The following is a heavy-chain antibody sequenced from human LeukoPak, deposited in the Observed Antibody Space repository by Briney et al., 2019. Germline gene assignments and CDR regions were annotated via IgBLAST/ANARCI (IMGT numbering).Heavy chain of an antibody. CDR1: GGSISSYY. D-gene: IGHD6-13*01. Sequence: SETLSLTCTVSGGSISSYYWSWIPQPAGKGLEWIGRIYTSGSTNYNPSLKSRVTMSVDTSKNQFSLKLSSVTAADTAVYYCAQTGYSSSWSDAFDIWGQGTMVTVSS. CDR3: AQTGYSSSWSDAFDI. J-gene: IGHJ3*02. V-gene: IGHV4-4*07. CDR2: IYTSGST.